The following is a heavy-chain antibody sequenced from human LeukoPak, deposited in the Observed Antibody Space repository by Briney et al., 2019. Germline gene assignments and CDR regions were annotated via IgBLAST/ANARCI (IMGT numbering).Heavy chain of an antibody. CDR3: ARGRPSSSWIQNWFDP. Sequence: ASVKVSCKASGYTFTSYDINWVRQATGQGLEWMGWMNPNSGNTGYAQKFQGRVTMTRNTSISTAYMELSSLRSEDTAAYYCARGRPSSSWIQNWFDPWGQGTLVTVSS. V-gene: IGHV1-8*01. CDR2: MNPNSGNT. CDR1: GYTFTSYD. D-gene: IGHD6-13*01. J-gene: IGHJ5*02.